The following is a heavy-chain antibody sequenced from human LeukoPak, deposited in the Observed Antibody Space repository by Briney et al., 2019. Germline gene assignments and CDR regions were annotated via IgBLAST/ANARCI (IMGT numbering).Heavy chain of an antibody. CDR2: TYYRSNRSKWSS. Sequence: PSQTLSLTCALSGDSVSADSATWHWIRQSPSRGLEWLGRTYYRSNRSKWSSDYNPSVSSRIIIRPDTSKNEFSLQLNSVTPEDTAVYYCARANWRAFDIWGQGTMVTVSS. CDR3: ARANWRAFDI. V-gene: IGHV6-1*01. J-gene: IGHJ3*02. D-gene: IGHD5-24*01. CDR1: GDSVSADSAT.